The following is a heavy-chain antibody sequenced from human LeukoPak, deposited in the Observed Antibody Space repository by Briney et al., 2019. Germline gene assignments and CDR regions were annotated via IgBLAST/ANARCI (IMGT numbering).Heavy chain of an antibody. CDR2: IYSGGST. CDR1: GFTVSSNY. J-gene: IGHJ4*02. Sequence: GGSLRLSCAASGFTVSSNYMSWVRQAPGKGLEWVSVIYSGGSTYYADSVKGRFTISRDNSKNTQYLQMNSLRAEDTAVYYCAREGYCSSTSCQKMYYFDYWGQGTLVTVSS. CDR3: AREGYCSSTSCQKMYYFDY. V-gene: IGHV3-66*01. D-gene: IGHD2-2*01.